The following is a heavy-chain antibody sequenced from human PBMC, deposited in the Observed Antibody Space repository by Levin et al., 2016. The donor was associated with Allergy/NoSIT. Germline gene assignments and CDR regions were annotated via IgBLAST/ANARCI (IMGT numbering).Heavy chain of an antibody. J-gene: IGHJ4*02. CDR2: ISAYNGNT. D-gene: IGHD2-15*01. CDR1: GYTFTSYG. V-gene: IGHV1-18*01. Sequence: ASVKVSCKASGYTFTSYGISWVRQAPGQGLEWMGWISAYNGNTNYAQKLQGRVTMTTDTSTSTAYMELRSLRSDDTAVYYCASTLGYCSGGSCYEVYWGQGTLVTVSS. CDR3: ASTLGYCSGGSCYEVY.